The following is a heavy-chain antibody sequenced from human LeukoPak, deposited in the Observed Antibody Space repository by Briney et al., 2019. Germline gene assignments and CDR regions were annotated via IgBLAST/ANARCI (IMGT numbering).Heavy chain of an antibody. CDR1: GYSFTTYW. J-gene: IGHJ4*02. D-gene: IGHD6-19*01. CDR3: ASLGSSGWYSIDY. CDR2: VHPGDSDT. V-gene: IGHV5-51*01. Sequence: GESLKISCKASGYSFTTYWIAWVRQLPGKGLEWMGRVHPGDSDTRYSPSFQGQVTISADKSISTAYLQWSSLKASDTAMYYCASLGSSGWYSIDYWGQGTLVTVSS.